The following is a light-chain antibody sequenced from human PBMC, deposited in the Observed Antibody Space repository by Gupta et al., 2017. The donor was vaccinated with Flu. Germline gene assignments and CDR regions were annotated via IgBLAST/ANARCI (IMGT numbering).Light chain of an antibody. Sequence: QSALTQTRSLSGSPGQSVTISCTGASTNIGTYNFVSWYQQHPGEAPRLLLYDVTKRPSGVPGLFSGSKSGNTASLTISGLQTEDEADFYCCSYAGTKNWVFGGGTKLTVL. CDR1: STNIGTYNF. J-gene: IGLJ3*02. CDR2: DVT. V-gene: IGLV2-11*01. CDR3: CSYAGTKNWV.